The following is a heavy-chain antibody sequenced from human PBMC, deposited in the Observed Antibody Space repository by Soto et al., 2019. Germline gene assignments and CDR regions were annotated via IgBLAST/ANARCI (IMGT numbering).Heavy chain of an antibody. CDR3: VRRVSGNYDY. CDR2: ISSNGGTT. CDR1: GFTFSSYD. J-gene: IGHJ4*02. V-gene: IGHV3-64*01. D-gene: IGHD1-7*01. Sequence: EVQLAESGGGMVQPGGSLRLSCVASGFTFSSYDMHWVRQAPGKGLEYVSSISSNGGTTYYGNSVKGRFTISRDNSKNTLYLQMGRLAAGDVGVYYCVRRVSGNYDYWGQGTVVTVSS.